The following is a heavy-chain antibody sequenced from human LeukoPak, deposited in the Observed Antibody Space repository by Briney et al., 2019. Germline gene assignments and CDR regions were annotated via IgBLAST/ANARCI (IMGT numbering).Heavy chain of an antibody. CDR1: GFTFSSYS. CDR2: ISSSSSYI. Sequence: GRSLRLSCAASGFTFSSYSMNWVRQAPGKGLEWVSSISSSSSYIYYADSVKGRFTISRDNAKNSLYLQMNSLRAEDTAVYYCARDRLKALGDFWSGFEPRGALDIWGQGTMVTVSS. D-gene: IGHD3-3*01. CDR3: ARDRLKALGDFWSGFEPRGALDI. V-gene: IGHV3-21*01. J-gene: IGHJ3*02.